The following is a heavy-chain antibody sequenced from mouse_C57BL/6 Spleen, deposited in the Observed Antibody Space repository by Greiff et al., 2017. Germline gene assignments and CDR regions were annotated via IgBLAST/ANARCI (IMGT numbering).Heavy chain of an antibody. CDR3: ARGDLLRYFDY. Sequence: VQLVESGPELVKPGASVKISCKASGYAFSSSWMNWVKQRPGKGLEWIGRIYPGDGDTNYNGKFKGKATLTADKSSSTAYMQLSSLTSEDSAVYFCARGDLLRYFDYWGQGTTLTVSS. CDR2: IYPGDGDT. D-gene: IGHD1-1*01. V-gene: IGHV1-82*01. J-gene: IGHJ2*01. CDR1: GYAFSSSW.